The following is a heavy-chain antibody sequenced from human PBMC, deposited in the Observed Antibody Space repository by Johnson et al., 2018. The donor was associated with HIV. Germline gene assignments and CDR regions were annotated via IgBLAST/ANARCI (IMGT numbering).Heavy chain of an antibody. CDR1: GITFSDYY. CDR2: ISSSGNTI. Sequence: VQLVESGGGLVKPGGSLRLSCAASGITFSDYYMSWIRQAPGKWLEWVSYISSSGNTIYYADSVKGRVTISRDNAKKSLYLQMNSLRAEDTAVYYCARDKGRGAFDIWGQGTIVTVSS. V-gene: IGHV3-11*04. J-gene: IGHJ3*02. D-gene: IGHD3-10*01. CDR3: ARDKGRGAFDI.